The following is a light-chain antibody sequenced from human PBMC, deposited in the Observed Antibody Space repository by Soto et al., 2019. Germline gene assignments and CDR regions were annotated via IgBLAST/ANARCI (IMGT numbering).Light chain of an antibody. V-gene: IGLV2-14*03. CDR3: SSYTSTASYV. CDR2: DVS. J-gene: IGLJ1*01. Sequence: QSVLTQPASVSGSPGQSITISCTGTSSDVGGYNYVSWYQQHPGKVPKLITYDVSNRPSGVSDRFSGSKSGNTASLTISGLQAEDEADYYCSSYTSTASYVFGGGTKVTVL. CDR1: SSDVGGYNY.